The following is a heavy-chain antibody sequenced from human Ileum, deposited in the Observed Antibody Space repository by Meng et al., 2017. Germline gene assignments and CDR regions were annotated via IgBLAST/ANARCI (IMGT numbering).Heavy chain of an antibody. CDR2: IYQSGST. CDR1: GDSISSSGW. V-gene: IGHV4-4*02. Sequence: PVESGPHIVEPSGTLSLPCAGSGDSISSSGWWSWVRQPPGKGLEWIGQIYQSGSTNYNPSLKSRVTISIDRSENQLSLKLSSVTAADTAVYYCARHIVGPTPGMEYWGQGTLVTVSS. CDR3: ARHIVGPTPGMEY. J-gene: IGHJ4*02. D-gene: IGHD1-26*01.